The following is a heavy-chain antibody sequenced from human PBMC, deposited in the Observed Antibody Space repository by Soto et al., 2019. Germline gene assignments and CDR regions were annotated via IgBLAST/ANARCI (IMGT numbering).Heavy chain of an antibody. V-gene: IGHV3-33*01. D-gene: IGHD4-17*01. CDR3: ARDKADYGGNLDAFDI. Sequence: PGGSLRLSCAASGFTFSSYGMHWVRQAPGKGLEWVAVIWYDGSNKYYADSVKGRFTISRDNSKNTLYLQMNSLRAEDTAVYYCARDKADYGGNLDAFDIWGQGTMVTVSS. J-gene: IGHJ3*02. CDR2: IWYDGSNK. CDR1: GFTFSSYG.